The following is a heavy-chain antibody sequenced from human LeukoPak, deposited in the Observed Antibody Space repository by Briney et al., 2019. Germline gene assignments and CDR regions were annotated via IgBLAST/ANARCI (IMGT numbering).Heavy chain of an antibody. J-gene: IGHJ4*02. CDR3: ARRFSTGPFDY. CDR2: IYASGRT. Sequence: SETLSLTCTVSGGSISTYYWSWIRQPAGKGLEWIGRIYASGRTNYNPSLKSRVTMSVDTSKSQFSLKLNSVTAADTAVYYCARRFSTGPFDYWGQGILVTVSS. V-gene: IGHV4-4*07. D-gene: IGHD2-2*01. CDR1: GGSISTYY.